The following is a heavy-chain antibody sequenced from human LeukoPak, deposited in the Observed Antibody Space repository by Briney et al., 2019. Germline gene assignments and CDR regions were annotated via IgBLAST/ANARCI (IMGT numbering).Heavy chain of an antibody. J-gene: IGHJ4*02. CDR1: GYSISSGYY. D-gene: IGHD3-22*01. CDR3: AWKYYYDSSGYFYVDQ. V-gene: IGHV4-38-2*01. Sequence: PSETLSLTCAVSGYSISSGYYWGWIRQSPEKGVEWIGSIYHSGTTYYNPSLKSRVTISIDTSKNQFSLNLNSVTAADTAVYYCAWKYYYDSSGYFYVDQWGQGILVTVSS. CDR2: IYHSGTT.